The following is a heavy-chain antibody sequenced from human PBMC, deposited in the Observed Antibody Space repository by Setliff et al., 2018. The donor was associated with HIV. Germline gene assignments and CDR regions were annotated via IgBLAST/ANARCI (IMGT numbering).Heavy chain of an antibody. CDR1: GASISSSSHH. Sequence: PSETLSLTCTVSGASISSSSHHWAWIRQPPGKGLEYIGNIYYTGSTHHNPSLESRVTISIDTSKNQFSLKLSSVTAADTAVYYCARHVGDDYDSHAVWGKGTTVTVSS. V-gene: IGHV4-39*01. J-gene: IGHJ6*04. D-gene: IGHD3-22*01. CDR2: IYYTGST. CDR3: ARHVGDDYDSHAV.